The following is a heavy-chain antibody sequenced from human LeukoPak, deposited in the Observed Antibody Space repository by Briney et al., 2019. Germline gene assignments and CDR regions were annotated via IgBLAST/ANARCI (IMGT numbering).Heavy chain of an antibody. CDR1: GGSISSYY. V-gene: IGHV4-59*08. CDR3: AGGGNYYYDHHFLY. D-gene: IGHD3-22*01. Sequence: SETLSLTCTVSGGSISSYYWSWIRQPPGKGLEWIGYIYYSGSTNYNPSLKSRVTISVDTSKNQFSLKLSSVTAADTAVYYWAGGGNYYYDHHFLYWGQGTLVTVSS. J-gene: IGHJ4*02. CDR2: IYYSGST.